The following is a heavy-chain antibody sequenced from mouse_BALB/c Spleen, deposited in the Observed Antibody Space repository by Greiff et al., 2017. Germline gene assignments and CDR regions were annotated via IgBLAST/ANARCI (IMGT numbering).Heavy chain of an antibody. Sequence: VQLQQSGAELVRSGASVKLSCTASGFNIKDYYMHWVKQRPEQGLEWIGWIDPENGDTEYAPTFQGKATMTADTSSNTAYLQLSSLTSEDTAVYYCNAYYGSRGDYWGQGTTLTVSS. CDR1: GFNIKDYY. D-gene: IGHD1-1*01. CDR3: NAYYGSRGDY. J-gene: IGHJ2*01. CDR2: IDPENGDT. V-gene: IGHV14-4*02.